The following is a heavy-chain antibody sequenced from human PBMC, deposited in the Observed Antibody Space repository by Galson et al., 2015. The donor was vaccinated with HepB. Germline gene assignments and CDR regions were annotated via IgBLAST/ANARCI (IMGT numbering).Heavy chain of an antibody. CDR1: GFTFSSYD. Sequence: SLRLSCAASGFTFSSYDMSWVRQAPGKGLEWVSAISGSGGSTHYADSVKGRFTISRDNSKNTLYLQMNSLRAEDTAVYYCAKDAWGVAASDYWGQGTLVTVSS. D-gene: IGHD2-15*01. CDR2: ISGSGGST. CDR3: AKDAWGVAASDY. V-gene: IGHV3-23*01. J-gene: IGHJ4*02.